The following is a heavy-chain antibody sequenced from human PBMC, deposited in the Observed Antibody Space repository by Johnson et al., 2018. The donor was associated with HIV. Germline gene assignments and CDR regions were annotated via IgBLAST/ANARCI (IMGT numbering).Heavy chain of an antibody. CDR2: IRYDGSNK. V-gene: IGHV3-30*02. Sequence: QVQLVESGGGVVQPGGSLRLSCAASGFTFSSYGMHWVRQAPGKGLEWVAFIRYDGSNKYYADSVKGRFTISRDNSKNTLYLQMNSLKTEDTAVYYCSTDVTDTVTTYYNAFDVWGQGTMVTVSS. D-gene: IGHD4-11*01. CDR1: GFTFSSYG. J-gene: IGHJ3*01. CDR3: STDVTDTVTTYYNAFDV.